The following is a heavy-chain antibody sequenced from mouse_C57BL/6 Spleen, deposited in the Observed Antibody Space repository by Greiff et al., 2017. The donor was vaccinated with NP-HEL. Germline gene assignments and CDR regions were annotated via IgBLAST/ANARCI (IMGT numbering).Heavy chain of an antibody. D-gene: IGHD2-3*01. Sequence: EVQLQESGGDLVKPGGSLKLSCAASGFTFSSYGMSWVRQTPDKRLEWVATISSGGSYTYYPDSVKGRFTISRDNAKNTLYLQMSSLKSEDTAMYYCARRQIYDGYYSYAMDYWGQGTSVTVSS. CDR1: GFTFSSYG. CDR2: ISSGGSYT. J-gene: IGHJ4*01. V-gene: IGHV5-6*01. CDR3: ARRQIYDGYYSYAMDY.